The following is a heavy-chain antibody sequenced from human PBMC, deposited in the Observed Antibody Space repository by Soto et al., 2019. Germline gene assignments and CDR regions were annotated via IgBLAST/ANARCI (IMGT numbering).Heavy chain of an antibody. CDR3: ARRSGSYYIGFDP. V-gene: IGHV3-53*04. CDR1: GFTVSSNY. Sequence: EVQLVESGGGLVQPGGSLRLSCAASGFTVSSNYMSWVRQAPGKGLEWVPVIYSGGSTYYAASVKGRFTISRHNSKNTLYLQMNSLRAEDTAVYYCARRSGSYYIGFDPWGQGTLVTVSS. J-gene: IGHJ5*02. D-gene: IGHD3-10*01. CDR2: IYSGGST.